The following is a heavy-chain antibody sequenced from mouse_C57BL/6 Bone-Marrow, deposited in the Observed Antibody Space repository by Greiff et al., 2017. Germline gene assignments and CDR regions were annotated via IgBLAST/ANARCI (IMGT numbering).Heavy chain of an antibody. CDR3: ASLWLRRGLYYAMDY. CDR1: GYTFTDYY. J-gene: IGHJ4*01. D-gene: IGHD2-2*01. Sequence: EVKLQQSGPELVKPGASVKISCKASGYTFTDYYMNWVKQSHGKSLEWIGDINPNNGGTSYNQKFKGKATLTVDKSSSTAYMELRSLTSEDSAVYYCASLWLRRGLYYAMDYWGQGTSVTVSS. CDR2: INPNNGGT. V-gene: IGHV1-26*01.